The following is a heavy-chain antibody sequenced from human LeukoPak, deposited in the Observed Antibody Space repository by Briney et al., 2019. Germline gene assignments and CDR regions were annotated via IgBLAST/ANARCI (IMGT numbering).Heavy chain of an antibody. D-gene: IGHD4-11*01. CDR2: IIPILGIA. CDR1: GGTFSSYA. CDR3: ARDPPGSVASRQVFDV. J-gene: IGHJ3*01. V-gene: IGHV1-69*04. Sequence: SVKVSCKASGGTFSSYAISWVRQAPGQGLEWMGRIIPILGIANYAQKFQGRVTITADKSTSTAYMELSSLRSEDTAVYYRARDPPGSVASRQVFDVWGQGTMVTVSS.